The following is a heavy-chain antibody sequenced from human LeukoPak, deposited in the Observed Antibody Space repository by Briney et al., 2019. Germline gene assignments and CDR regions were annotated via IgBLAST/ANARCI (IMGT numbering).Heavy chain of an antibody. V-gene: IGHV1-2*02. J-gene: IGHJ1*01. CDR1: GYTFTGYY. Sequence: GSSVNVSCKASGYTFTGYYMHLVRQAPGQGLEWMGWGNPNSCGTNYAQKFQGRFTMTRDTSISTAYVELSRLRSDDTAVYYCARDDYYDSSGYSFQHWGQGTLVTASS. CDR2: GNPNSCGT. CDR3: ARDDYYDSSGYSFQH. D-gene: IGHD3-22*01.